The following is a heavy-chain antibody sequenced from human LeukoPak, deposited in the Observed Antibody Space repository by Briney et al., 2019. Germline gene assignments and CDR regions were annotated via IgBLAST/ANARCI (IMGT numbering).Heavy chain of an antibody. CDR2: INQDGSAE. Sequence: TGGSLRLSCAASGFTFNKFWMSWVRQAPGKGLEWVANINQDGSAEYYVDSVKGRFTISRDNAKNSLYLQMNSLRAEDTAVYYCARAEATGRVDYWGQGTLVTVSS. J-gene: IGHJ4*02. CDR1: GFTFNKFW. V-gene: IGHV3-7*01. CDR3: ARAEATGRVDY. D-gene: IGHD6-13*01.